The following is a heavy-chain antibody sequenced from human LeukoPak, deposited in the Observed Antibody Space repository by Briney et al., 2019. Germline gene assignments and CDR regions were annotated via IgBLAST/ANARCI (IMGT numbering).Heavy chain of an antibody. CDR1: GFTFDDYA. CDR2: ISWNSGSI. V-gene: IGHV3-9*03. J-gene: IGHJ1*01. Sequence: GGSLRLSCAASGFTFDDYAMHWVRQAPGKGLEWVSGISWNSGSIGYADSVKGRFTISRDNAKNSLYLQMNSLRAEDMALYYCAKVNQRGLYGDYETYFQHWGQGTLVTVSS. D-gene: IGHD4-17*01. CDR3: AKVNQRGLYGDYETYFQH.